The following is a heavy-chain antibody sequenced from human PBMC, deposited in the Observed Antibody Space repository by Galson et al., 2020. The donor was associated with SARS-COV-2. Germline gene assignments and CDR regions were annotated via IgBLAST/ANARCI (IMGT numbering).Heavy chain of an antibody. D-gene: IGHD1-7*01. CDR3: ARTVRLELRPGAVDY. CDR2: IYYSGST. Sequence: SETLSLTCTVSGGSISSSSYYWGWIRQPPGKGLEWIGSIYYSGSTYYNPSLKSRVTISVDTSKNQFSLKLSSVTAADTAVYYCARTVRLELRPGAVDYWGQGTLVTVSS. J-gene: IGHJ4*02. CDR1: GGSISSSSYY. V-gene: IGHV4-39*07.